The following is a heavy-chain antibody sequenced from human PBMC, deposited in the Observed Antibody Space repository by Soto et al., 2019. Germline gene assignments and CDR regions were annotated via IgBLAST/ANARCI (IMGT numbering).Heavy chain of an antibody. CDR2: ISAYNGNT. V-gene: IGHV1-18*01. Sequence: QVQLVQSGAEVKKPGASVKVSCKASGYTFTSYGISWVRQAPAQGLEWMGWISAYNGNTNYAQKLQGRVTMTIDTSTSTAYMELRSLTSDDTAVSYCARGDRIVGATNPRDYWGQGTLVTVSS. CDR3: ARGDRIVGATNPRDY. CDR1: GYTFTSYG. D-gene: IGHD1-26*01. J-gene: IGHJ4*02.